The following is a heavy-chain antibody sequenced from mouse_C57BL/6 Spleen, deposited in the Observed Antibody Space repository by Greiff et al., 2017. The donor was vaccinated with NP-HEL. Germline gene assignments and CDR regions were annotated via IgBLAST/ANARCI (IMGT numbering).Heavy chain of an antibody. CDR3: TRDQDGNSYAWFAD. Sequence: EVMLVESGEGLVKPGGSLKLSCAASGFTFSSYAMSWVRQTPEKRLEWVAYISSGGDYIYYADTVKGRFTISRDNARNTLYLQMSSLKSEDTAMYYCTRDQDGNSYAWFADWGQGTLVTVSA. CDR1: GFTFSSYA. V-gene: IGHV5-9-1*02. CDR2: ISSGGDYI. J-gene: IGHJ3*01. D-gene: IGHD2-1*01.